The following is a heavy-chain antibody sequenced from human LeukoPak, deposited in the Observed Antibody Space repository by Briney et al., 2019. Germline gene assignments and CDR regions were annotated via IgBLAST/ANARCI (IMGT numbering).Heavy chain of an antibody. CDR3: AREDGPIDS. J-gene: IGHJ4*02. D-gene: IGHD5-24*01. Sequence: GGSLRLSCAASGFTFTTYSMNWVRQAPGKGLEWISYISGSSSTIYYADSVKGRFTISRDNAKNSLFLQMNSLRAEDTAVYYCAREDGPIDSWGQGTLVTVSS. CDR1: GFTFTTYS. CDR2: ISGSSSTI. V-gene: IGHV3-48*01.